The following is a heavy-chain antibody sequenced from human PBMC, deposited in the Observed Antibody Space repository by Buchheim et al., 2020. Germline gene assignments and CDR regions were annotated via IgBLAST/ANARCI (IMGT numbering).Heavy chain of an antibody. V-gene: IGHV4-34*01. CDR2: INDSGSI. CDR1: GGSFSGYF. Sequence: QVQLQQWGPGLLKSSETLSLTCGVSGGSFSGYFWAWIRQPPGKGLEWIAEINDSGSIDYNPSLRGRVTLSVAPSTKQLSLTLMSVTAADTALYYCARCRKGRGAEFFYATSRFYFDLWGQGTL. D-gene: IGHD1-26*01. J-gene: IGHJ4*02. CDR3: ARCRKGRGAEFFYATSRFYFDL.